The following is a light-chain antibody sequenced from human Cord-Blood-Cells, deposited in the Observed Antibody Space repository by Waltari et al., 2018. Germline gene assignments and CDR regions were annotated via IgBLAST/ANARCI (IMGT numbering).Light chain of an antibody. CDR1: QSVSSN. CDR2: GAS. J-gene: IGKJ1*01. V-gene: IGKV3-15*01. Sequence: EIVKTQSPATLSVTPGERAILSCRASQSVSSNLAWYQQKPGQAPRLLIYGASTRATGIPARFSGSGSGTEFTLTISSLQSEDFAVYYCQQYNNWPPWTFGQGTKVEIK. CDR3: QQYNNWPPWT.